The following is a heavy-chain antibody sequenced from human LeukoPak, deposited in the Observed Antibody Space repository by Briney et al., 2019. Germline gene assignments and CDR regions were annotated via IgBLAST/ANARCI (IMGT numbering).Heavy chain of an antibody. V-gene: IGHV4-59*08. J-gene: IGHJ4*02. CDR2: IYYRGST. D-gene: IGHD3-22*01. CDR3: ARGDYYDSSGYYFPFDY. CDR1: GGSISSYY. Sequence: SETLSLTCTVSGGSISSYYWSWIRQPRGKGLEWIGYIYYRGSTNYNPSLKSRVTISVDTSKNQFSLKLSSVTAADTAVYYCARGDYYDSSGYYFPFDYWGQGTLVTVSS.